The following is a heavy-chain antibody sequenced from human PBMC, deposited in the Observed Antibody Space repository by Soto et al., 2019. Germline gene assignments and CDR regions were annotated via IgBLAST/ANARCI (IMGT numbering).Heavy chain of an antibody. CDR1: GDSIGGSTYD. V-gene: IGHV4-39*01. J-gene: IGHJ2*01. Sequence: QLQLQESGPGLVKPSETLSLTCTVSGDSIGGSTYDWGWVRPPPGKGLEWIGSVYYSGSTYYNPSLKSPVTLSVDTSKNQFSLRLTSVTAADTAIYYCTRHPSEVGATTDHLWGRGTLVTVSS. CDR2: VYYSGST. D-gene: IGHD1-26*01. CDR3: TRHPSEVGATTDHL.